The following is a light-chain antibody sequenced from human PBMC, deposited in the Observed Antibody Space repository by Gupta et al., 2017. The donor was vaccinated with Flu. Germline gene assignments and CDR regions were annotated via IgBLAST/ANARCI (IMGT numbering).Light chain of an antibody. J-gene: IGLJ3*02. CDR1: DVGSNNF. V-gene: IGLV2-23*02. Sequence: DVGSNNFVSWYRQYPVQTPQLIIFEVTKRPSVISDRFSGSKSGTTASLTIAWLRAEDEADYYCYFSYIGTNTFLFGGGTKLAVL. CDR2: EVT. CDR3: YFSYIGTNTFL.